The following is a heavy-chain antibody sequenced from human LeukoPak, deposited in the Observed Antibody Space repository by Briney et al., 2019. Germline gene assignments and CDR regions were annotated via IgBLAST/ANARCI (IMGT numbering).Heavy chain of an antibody. V-gene: IGHV1-18*01. CDR2: ISAYNGNT. Sequence: ASVNVSFKASGYTFTIYGISWVRQAPGQGLEWVGWISAYNGNTNYAQKLQGRVTMTTDTSTSTAYMELRSLRSDDTAVYYCAREVYDILTGYFDAFDIWGQGTMVTVSS. CDR1: GYTFTIYG. D-gene: IGHD3-9*01. J-gene: IGHJ3*02. CDR3: AREVYDILTGYFDAFDI.